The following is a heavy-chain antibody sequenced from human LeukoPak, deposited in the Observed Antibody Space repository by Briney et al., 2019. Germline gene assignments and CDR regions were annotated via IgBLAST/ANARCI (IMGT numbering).Heavy chain of an antibody. D-gene: IGHD2-15*01. CDR3: ARLLVDCSGGSCYYFDY. CDR2: IYYSGSP. V-gene: IGHV4-30-4*01. Sequence: SQTLSLTCTVSGGSISSDDYYWSWIRQPPGKGLEWIGYIYYSGSPYSNPSLKSRLTISVDTSKNQFSLKLSSVTAADTAVYYCARLLVDCSGGSCYYFDYWGQGTLVTVSS. J-gene: IGHJ4*02. CDR1: GGSISSDDYY.